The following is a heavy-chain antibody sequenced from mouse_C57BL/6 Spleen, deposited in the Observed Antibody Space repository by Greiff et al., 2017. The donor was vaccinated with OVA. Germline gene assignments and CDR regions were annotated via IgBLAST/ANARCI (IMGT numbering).Heavy chain of an antibody. CDR3: ARLGDYGGWFAY. V-gene: IGHV5-17*01. J-gene: IGHJ3*01. CDR1: GFTFSDYG. D-gene: IGHD2-4*01. CDR2: ISSGSSTI. Sequence: EVKLMESGGGLVKPGGSLKLSCAASGFTFSDYGMHWVRQAPEKGLEWVAYISSGSSTIYYADTVKGRFTISRDNAKNTLFLQMTSLRSEDTAMYYCARLGDYGGWFAYWGQGTLVTVSA.